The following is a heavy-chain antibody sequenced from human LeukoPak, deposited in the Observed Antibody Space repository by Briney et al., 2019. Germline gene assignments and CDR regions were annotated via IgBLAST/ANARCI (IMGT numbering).Heavy chain of an antibody. Sequence: SVKVSCKASGFTFTSSAVQWVRQARGQRLEWIGWIVVGSGNTNYAQKFQERVIITRDMSTSTAYMELSSLRSEDTAVYYCARDSNYGGNNGLAYWGQGTLVTVSS. CDR1: GFTFTSSA. CDR3: ARDSNYGGNNGLAY. V-gene: IGHV1-58*01. D-gene: IGHD4-23*01. J-gene: IGHJ4*02. CDR2: IVVGSGNT.